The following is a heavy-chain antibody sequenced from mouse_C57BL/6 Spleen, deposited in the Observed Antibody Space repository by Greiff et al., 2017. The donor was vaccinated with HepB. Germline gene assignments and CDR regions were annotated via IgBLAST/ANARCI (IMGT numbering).Heavy chain of an antibody. CDR3: AREASDAMDY. Sequence: VQLQQSGAELVRPGTSVKVSCKASGYAFTNYLIEWVKQRPGQGLEWIGVINPGSGGTNYNEKFKGKATLTADKSSSTAYMQLSSLTSEDSAVYFCAREASDAMDYWGQGTSVTVSS. V-gene: IGHV1-54*01. CDR1: GYAFTNYL. CDR2: INPGSGGT. J-gene: IGHJ4*01.